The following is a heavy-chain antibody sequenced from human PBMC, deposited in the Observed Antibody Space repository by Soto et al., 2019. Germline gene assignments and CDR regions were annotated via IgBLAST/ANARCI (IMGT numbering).Heavy chain of an antibody. CDR3: ARPCSGGSCYYYGMDV. D-gene: IGHD2-15*01. CDR2: IYSGGST. Sequence: WRSLRVSSAAPGFTVGSNYLSSGRPGTGKGLEWVSVIYSGGSTSYADSVKGRFTISRDNSKNTLYLQMNSLRAEDTAVYYCARPCSGGSCYYYGMDVWGQGTTVTVSS. J-gene: IGHJ6*02. CDR1: GFTVGSNY. V-gene: IGHV3-53*01.